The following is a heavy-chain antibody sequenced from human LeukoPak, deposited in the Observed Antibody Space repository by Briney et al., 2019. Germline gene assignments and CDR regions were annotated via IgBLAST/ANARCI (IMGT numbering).Heavy chain of an antibody. J-gene: IGHJ4*02. CDR2: ISSSGDTT. V-gene: IGHV3-11*04. CDR1: GFTFSDYY. Sequence: PGGSLRLSCAASGFTFSDYYMSWIRQAPGKGLECISYISSSGDTTYYADSVKGRFTISRDNAKDSLHLQMNSLRVEDTAVYYCAREGMVRGSDFDYWGQGTLVTVSS. CDR3: AREGMVRGSDFDY. D-gene: IGHD3-10*01.